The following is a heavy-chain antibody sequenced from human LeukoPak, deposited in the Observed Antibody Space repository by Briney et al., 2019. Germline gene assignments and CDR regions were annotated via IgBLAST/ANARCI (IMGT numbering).Heavy chain of an antibody. CDR3: ARGVEPLAANTLAY. J-gene: IGHJ4*02. Sequence: GGFLRLSCAAAGFTVITNDMTWVRQAPGKGLGWVSVLYSDGNTTYADCVQGRFTISRDNSKNPLYLEMNSLSPDDTAVYYCARGVEPLAANTLAYWGQGTLVTVSS. D-gene: IGHD1-14*01. CDR2: LYSDGNT. CDR1: GFTVITND. V-gene: IGHV3-53*01.